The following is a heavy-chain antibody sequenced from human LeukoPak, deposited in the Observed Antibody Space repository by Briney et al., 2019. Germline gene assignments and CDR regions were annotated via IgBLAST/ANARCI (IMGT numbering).Heavy chain of an antibody. CDR2: ISNNGGYT. CDR1: GFTFSSSA. V-gene: IGHV3-23*01. Sequence: GGSLRLSCAASGFTFSSSALSWVRQAPGKGLEWVSAISNNGGYTYYADSVQGRFTISRDNSKSTLCLQMNSLRAEDTAVYYCAREMGLWGQGTLVTVSS. D-gene: IGHD5-24*01. J-gene: IGHJ4*02. CDR3: AREMGL.